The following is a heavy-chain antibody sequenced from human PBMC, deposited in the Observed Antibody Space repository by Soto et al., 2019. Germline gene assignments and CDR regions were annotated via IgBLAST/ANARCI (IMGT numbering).Heavy chain of an antibody. Sequence: SQTLSLTCAISGDSVSSNSAAWNWIRQSPSRGLEWLGRTYYRSKWYNDYAVSVKSRITINPDTSKNQFSLQLNSVTPEDTAVYYCARDRDCSGGSCYSVLGWFDPWGQGTLVTV. CDR3: ARDRDCSGGSCYSVLGWFDP. CDR2: TYYRSKWYN. V-gene: IGHV6-1*01. CDR1: GDSVSSNSAA. J-gene: IGHJ5*02. D-gene: IGHD2-15*01.